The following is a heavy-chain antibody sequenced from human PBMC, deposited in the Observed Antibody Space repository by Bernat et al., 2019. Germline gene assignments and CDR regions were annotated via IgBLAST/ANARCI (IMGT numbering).Heavy chain of an antibody. CDR3: ARVYDSSGYGMDV. Sequence: QVQLVQSGAEVKKPGSSVKVSCKASGGTFSSYAISWVRQAPGQGLEWMGRIIPILGIANYAQKFQGRVTITADKSTSTAYMELSSLRSEDTAVYYCARVYDSSGYGMDVWGEGTEVSVFS. J-gene: IGHJ6*01. CDR1: GGTFSSYA. CDR2: IIPILGIA. V-gene: IGHV1-69*04. D-gene: IGHD3-22*01.